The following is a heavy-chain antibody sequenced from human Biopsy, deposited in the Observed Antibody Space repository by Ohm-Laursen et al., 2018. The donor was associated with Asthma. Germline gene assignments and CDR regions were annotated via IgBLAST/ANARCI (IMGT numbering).Heavy chain of an antibody. J-gene: IGHJ6*02. Sequence: SVKVSCKTSGYTFNSAGITWVRQAPGQGLEWMGWISVYNGNTKVAQKLQDRVTMITATSTSTAYIELRSLRSDDTAVYFCARAVDYSHYYGIDVWGQGTTVTVS. CDR2: ISVYNGNT. CDR1: GYTFNSAG. V-gene: IGHV1-18*01. CDR3: ARAVDYSHYYGIDV. D-gene: IGHD3-10*01.